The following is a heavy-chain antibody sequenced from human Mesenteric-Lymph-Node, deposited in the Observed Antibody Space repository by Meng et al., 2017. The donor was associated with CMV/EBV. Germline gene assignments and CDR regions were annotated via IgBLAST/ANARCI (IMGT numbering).Heavy chain of an antibody. CDR1: GYTFTSYD. Sequence: ASVKVSCKASGYTFTSYDINWVRQATGQGLEWMGWMNPNSGNTGYAQKFQGRVTMTRNTSISTAYMELSSLRSEDTAVYYCAKGSKRIQLWYGHFDSWGRGTLVTVSS. V-gene: IGHV1-8*01. J-gene: IGHJ4*02. CDR3: AKGSKRIQLWYGHFDS. D-gene: IGHD5-18*01. CDR2: MNPNSGNT.